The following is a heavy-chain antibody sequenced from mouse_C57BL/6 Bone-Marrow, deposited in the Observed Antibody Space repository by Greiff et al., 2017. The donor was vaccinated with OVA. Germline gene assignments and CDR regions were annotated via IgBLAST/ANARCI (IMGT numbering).Heavy chain of an antibody. Sequence: VKLMESDAELVKPGASVKISCKVSGYTFTDHTIHWMKQRPEQGLEWIGYIYPRDGSTKYNEKFKGKATLTADKSSSTAYMQLNSLTSEDSAVYFCARSGDGYYVYYAMDYWGQGTSVTVSS. CDR1: GYTFTDHT. CDR3: ARSGDGYYVYYAMDY. D-gene: IGHD2-3*01. J-gene: IGHJ4*01. CDR2: IYPRDGST. V-gene: IGHV1-78*01.